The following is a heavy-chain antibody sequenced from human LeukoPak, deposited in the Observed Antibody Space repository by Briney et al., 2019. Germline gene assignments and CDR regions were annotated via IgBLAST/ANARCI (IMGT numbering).Heavy chain of an antibody. D-gene: IGHD6-13*01. CDR1: GFTFSSYG. Sequence: GGSLRLFCAASGFTFSSYGMHWVRQAPGKGLEWVAVISYDGSNKYYADSVKGRFTISRDNSKNTLYLQMNSLRAEDTAVYYCAKDHSSSWYDYWGQGTLVTVSS. J-gene: IGHJ4*02. CDR2: ISYDGSNK. CDR3: AKDHSSSWYDY. V-gene: IGHV3-30*18.